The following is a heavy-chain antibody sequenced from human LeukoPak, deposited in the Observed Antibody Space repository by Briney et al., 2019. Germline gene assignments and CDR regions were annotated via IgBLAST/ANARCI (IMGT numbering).Heavy chain of an antibody. D-gene: IGHD3-22*01. Sequence: GGSLRLSCAASGFTFSSYSMNWVRQAPGKGLEWVSSISSSSSYIYYADSVKGRFTISRDNAKNSLYLQMNSLRAEDTAVYYCARNYYDSSGYYSGGYWGQGTLVTVSS. CDR1: GFTFSSYS. CDR2: ISSSSSYI. CDR3: ARNYYDSSGYYSGGY. V-gene: IGHV3-21*01. J-gene: IGHJ4*02.